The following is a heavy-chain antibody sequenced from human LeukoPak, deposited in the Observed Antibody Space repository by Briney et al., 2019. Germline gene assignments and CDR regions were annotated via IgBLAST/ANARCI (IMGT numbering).Heavy chain of an antibody. D-gene: IGHD2-2*01. CDR2: IIPIFGTA. J-gene: IGHJ4*02. V-gene: IGHV1-69*05. CDR3: ARRSLGYCSSTSCYDFDY. Sequence: ASVKVSCKASGGTFSSYAISWVRQAPGQGLEWMGGIIPIFGTANYAQKFQGRVTITTDESTGTAYMELSSLRSEDTAVYHCARRSLGYCSSTSCYDFDYWGQGTLVTVSS. CDR1: GGTFSSYA.